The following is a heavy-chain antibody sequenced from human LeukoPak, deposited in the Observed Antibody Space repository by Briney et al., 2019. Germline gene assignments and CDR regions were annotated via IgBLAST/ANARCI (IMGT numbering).Heavy chain of an antibody. CDR3: AKGGESDYGDHFDY. CDR1: GFTFSSNG. CDR2: IWYDGSNK. Sequence: PGRSLRLSCAASGFTFSSNGMHWVRQAPGKGLEWVAVIWYDGSNKHYVDSVKGRFTIPRGNSKNTLYLQMNSLRAEDTAVYYCAKGGESDYGDHFDYWGQGTLVTVSS. D-gene: IGHD4-17*01. V-gene: IGHV3-33*06. J-gene: IGHJ4*02.